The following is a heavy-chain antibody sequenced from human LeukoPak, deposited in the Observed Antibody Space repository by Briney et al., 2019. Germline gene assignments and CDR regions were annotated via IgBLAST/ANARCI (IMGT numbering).Heavy chain of an antibody. Sequence: GGSLRLSCAASGFTFSSYGMHWVRQAPGKGLEWVAFIRYDGSNKYYADSVKGRFTISRDNSKNTLYLQMNSLRAEDTAVYYCAKGLADYYDSSGYYSPGEYYMDVWGKGTTVTISS. J-gene: IGHJ6*03. V-gene: IGHV3-30*02. D-gene: IGHD3-22*01. CDR2: IRYDGSNK. CDR3: AKGLADYYDSSGYYSPGEYYMDV. CDR1: GFTFSSYG.